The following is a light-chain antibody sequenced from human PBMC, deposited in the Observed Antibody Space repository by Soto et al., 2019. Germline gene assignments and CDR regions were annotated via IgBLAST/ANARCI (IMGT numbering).Light chain of an antibody. CDR1: QSVSTRS. CDR2: GAS. V-gene: IGKV3-20*01. Sequence: EIVLTQSPGTLSLSPGERATLSCRASQSVSTRSLAWYQQKPGQAPRLLISGASSRAADIPDRFSGSESGTDFTLTISRLEPEDFAVYYCQQYGSSSITFGQGTRLEIK. J-gene: IGKJ5*01. CDR3: QQYGSSSIT.